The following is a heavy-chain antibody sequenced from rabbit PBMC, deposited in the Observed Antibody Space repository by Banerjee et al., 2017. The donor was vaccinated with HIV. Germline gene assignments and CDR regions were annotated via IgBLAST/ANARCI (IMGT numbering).Heavy chain of an antibody. V-gene: IGHV1S45*01. CDR3: AGGSYYTGLNL. Sequence: QEQLEESGGDLVKPGASLTLTCTASGFSFSSTYNMYWVRQAPGKGLEWIGTIYAGGSGSTEYASWAKGRFTISKTSSTTVTLRMTSLTAADTATYFCAGGSYYTGLNLWGQGTLVTVS. J-gene: IGHJ4*01. D-gene: IGHD8-1*01. CDR1: GFSFSSTYN. CDR2: IYAGGSGST.